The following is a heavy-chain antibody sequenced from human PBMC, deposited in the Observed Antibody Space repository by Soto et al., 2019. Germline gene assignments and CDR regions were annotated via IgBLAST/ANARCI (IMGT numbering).Heavy chain of an antibody. CDR3: ARDTYYYGSVDYYYYGMDV. J-gene: IGHJ6*02. CDR2: ISAYNGNK. Sequence: ASVKVSCKASGYTFTSYGISWVRQAPGQGLEWMGWISAYNGNKNYAQKLQGRVTMTTDTSTSTAYMELRSLRSDDTAVYYCARDTYYYGSVDYYYYGMDVWGQGTTVTVSS. CDR1: GYTFTSYG. D-gene: IGHD3-10*01. V-gene: IGHV1-18*04.